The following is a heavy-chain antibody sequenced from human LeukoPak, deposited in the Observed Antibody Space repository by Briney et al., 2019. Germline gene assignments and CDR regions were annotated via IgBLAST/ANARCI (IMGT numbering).Heavy chain of an antibody. D-gene: IGHD5-12*01. J-gene: IGHJ4*02. Sequence: SETLSLTCTVSGYSISSGYYWGWIRQPPGKGLEWIGSIYHSGSTYYNPSLKSRVTISVDTSKNQFSLKLSSVTAADTAVYYCARVSSGYDSLDYWGQGTLVTVSS. CDR2: IYHSGST. CDR3: ARVSSGYDSLDY. CDR1: GYSISSGYY. V-gene: IGHV4-38-2*02.